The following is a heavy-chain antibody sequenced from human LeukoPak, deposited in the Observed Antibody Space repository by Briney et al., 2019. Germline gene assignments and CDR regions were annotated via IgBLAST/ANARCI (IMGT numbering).Heavy chain of an antibody. D-gene: IGHD3-22*01. Sequence: PGGSLRLSCAASGFTFSSYAMSWVRQAPGKGLEWVSAISGSGGSTYYADSVKGRFTISRDNSKHTLYLQMNSLRAEDTAVYYCAISLTYYYDSSGRFDYWGQGTLVTVSS. V-gene: IGHV3-23*01. CDR2: ISGSGGST. J-gene: IGHJ4*02. CDR1: GFTFSSYA. CDR3: AISLTYYYDSSGRFDY.